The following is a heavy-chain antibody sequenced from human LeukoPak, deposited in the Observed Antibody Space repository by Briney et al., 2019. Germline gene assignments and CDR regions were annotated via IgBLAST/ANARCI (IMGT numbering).Heavy chain of an antibody. J-gene: IGHJ4*02. CDR1: GFTFSSYC. CDR3: AQYGDYENADDY. CDR2: ISTDGSST. V-gene: IGHV3-74*01. Sequence: GGSLRLSCAASGFTFSSYCISWVRRAPGKGLVWVSRISTDGSSTSYADSVKGRFTISRDNAKNTLYLQMNSLRVEDTAVYYCAQYGDYENADDYWGQGTLVTVSS. D-gene: IGHD4-17*01.